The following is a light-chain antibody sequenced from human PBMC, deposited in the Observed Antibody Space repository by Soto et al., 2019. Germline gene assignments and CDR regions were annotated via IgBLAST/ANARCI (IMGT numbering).Light chain of an antibody. J-gene: IGKJ4*01. CDR2: DAS. CDR3: QQRSNWPRELT. V-gene: IGKV3-11*01. Sequence: EIVLTQSPATLSLSPGERATLSCRASQSVSSYLAWYQQKPGQAPRLLIYDASNRATGIPARFSGSGSGTDCTLTISSLEPEDFAVYYCQQRSNWPRELTFGGGTKVDI. CDR1: QSVSSY.